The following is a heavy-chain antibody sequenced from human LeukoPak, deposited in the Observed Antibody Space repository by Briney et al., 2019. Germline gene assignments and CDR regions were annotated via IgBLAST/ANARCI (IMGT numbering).Heavy chain of an antibody. J-gene: IGHJ4*02. CDR1: GGTFSSYA. D-gene: IGHD6-19*01. CDR3: ARDRGIAVAGDFDY. Sequence: ASVKVSCKASGGTFSSYAISWVRQAPGQGLEWMGWISAYNGNTNYAQKLQGRVTMTTDTSTSTAYMELRSLRSDDTAVYYCARDRGIAVAGDFDYWGQGTLVTVSS. V-gene: IGHV1-18*01. CDR2: ISAYNGNT.